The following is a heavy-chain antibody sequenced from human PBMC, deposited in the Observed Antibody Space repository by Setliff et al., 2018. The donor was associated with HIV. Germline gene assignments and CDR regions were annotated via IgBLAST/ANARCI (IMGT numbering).Heavy chain of an antibody. CDR3: ARAGGGGRWLHLSYWYFDL. V-gene: IGHV4-4*09. CDR1: GGSISGHY. J-gene: IGHJ2*01. Sequence: ETLSLTCTVSGGSISGHYWSWIRQPPGRGLEWIGYIYSSGSTNFNPPLQSRVTISVDTSKNQFSLKLSSVTAADTAVYYCARAGGGGRWLHLSYWYFDLWGRGTLVTVSS. D-gene: IGHD3-16*01. CDR2: IYSSGST.